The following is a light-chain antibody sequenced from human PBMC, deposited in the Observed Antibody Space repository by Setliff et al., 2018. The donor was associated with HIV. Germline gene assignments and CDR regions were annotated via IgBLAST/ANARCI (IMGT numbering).Light chain of an antibody. CDR3: LLSYSTDPYV. J-gene: IGLJ1*01. CDR2: DTS. Sequence: VVTQEPSLTVSPGGTVTLTCGSSTGAVTSGHFPYWFQQKPGQAPRTLIYDTSSKHSWTPARFSGSLLGGKAALTLSGAQPEDEADYYCLLSYSTDPYVFGTGTKATVL. CDR1: TGAVTSGHF. V-gene: IGLV7-46*01.